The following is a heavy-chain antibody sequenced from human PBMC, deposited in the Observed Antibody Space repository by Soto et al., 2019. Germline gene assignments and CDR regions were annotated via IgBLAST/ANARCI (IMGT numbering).Heavy chain of an antibody. CDR3: ARGEQLYHYYYGMDV. J-gene: IGHJ6*02. Sequence: WASVKVSCKASGYSFTTHAMIWVRQAPGQRPEWMGWVNTGNGNTRYSPKFQGRVNITRDTSASTAYMELSSLKSEDTAVYYCARGEQLYHYYYGMDVWGQGSTVTVS. V-gene: IGHV1-3*04. CDR2: VNTGNGNT. CDR1: GYSFTTHA.